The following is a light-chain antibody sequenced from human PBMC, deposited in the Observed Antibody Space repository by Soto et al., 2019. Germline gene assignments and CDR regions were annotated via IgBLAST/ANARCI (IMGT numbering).Light chain of an antibody. J-gene: IGKJ1*01. V-gene: IGKV3-20*01. CDR2: GAS. Sequence: EIVLTQSPGSLSLSPGERATLSCRASQSVDSSFFAWYQQKPGQAPRLLIYGASNRATGITDRFSGSGSGTDFTLTSSRLEPEDFAAYYCQQYVSSVTFGQGTKVEIK. CDR3: QQYVSSVT. CDR1: QSVDSSF.